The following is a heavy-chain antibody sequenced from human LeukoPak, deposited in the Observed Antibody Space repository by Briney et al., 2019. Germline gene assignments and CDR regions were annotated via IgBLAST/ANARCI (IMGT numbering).Heavy chain of an antibody. Sequence: SVTVTFKASGASFSSNAISWVRQPHAQGLEWMGRIIPIFGTPNYAQRFQGRVTITADIISSTDYMEVNNLTSEDTAVYFCAKQGALRQDYYMDVWGNGTTVTV. V-gene: IGHV1-69*06. CDR2: IIPIFGTP. CDR1: GASFSSNA. CDR3: AKQGALRQDYYMDV. J-gene: IGHJ6*03.